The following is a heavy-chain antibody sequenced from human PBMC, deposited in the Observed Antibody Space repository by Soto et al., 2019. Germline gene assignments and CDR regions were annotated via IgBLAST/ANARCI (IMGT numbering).Heavy chain of an antibody. V-gene: IGHV1-69*06. CDR2: IIPIFGTA. D-gene: IGHD4-17*01. CDR1: GGTFRSYA. CDR3: ASYGFNPTGTLDY. Sequence: AAVQVSCKASGGTFRSYAISWVRQAPGHGLEWMGGIIPIFGTANYAQTFQGRVTIPADKSTSTAYMELSRLSSEDTAVCYCASYGFNPTGTLDYWGQGTLVTVSS. J-gene: IGHJ4*02.